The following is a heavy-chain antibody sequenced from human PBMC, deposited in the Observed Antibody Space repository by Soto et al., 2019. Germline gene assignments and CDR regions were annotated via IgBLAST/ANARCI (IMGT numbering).Heavy chain of an antibody. Sequence: SEPLSLTCTVSGGSISSGDYYWSWIRQPPGKGLEWIGYIYYSGSTYYNPSLKSRVTISVDTSKNQFSLKLSSVTAADTAVYYCARRPLIAVAGNFDYWGQGTLVTVSS. J-gene: IGHJ4*02. V-gene: IGHV4-30-4*01. CDR1: GGSISSGDYY. CDR2: IYYSGST. D-gene: IGHD6-19*01. CDR3: ARRPLIAVAGNFDY.